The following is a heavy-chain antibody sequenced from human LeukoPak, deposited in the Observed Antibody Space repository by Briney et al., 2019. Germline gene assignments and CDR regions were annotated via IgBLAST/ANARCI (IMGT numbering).Heavy chain of an antibody. D-gene: IGHD6-19*01. CDR3: ARDVPPGIAVAPYPY. Sequence: SVKVSCKASGYTFTSYDINWVRQATRQGLEWMGWIIPIFGTANYAQKFQGRVTITADESTSTAYMELSSLRAEDTAVYYCARDVPPGIAVAPYPYWGQGTLVTVSS. CDR1: GYTFTSYD. V-gene: IGHV1-69*13. J-gene: IGHJ4*02. CDR2: IIPIFGTA.